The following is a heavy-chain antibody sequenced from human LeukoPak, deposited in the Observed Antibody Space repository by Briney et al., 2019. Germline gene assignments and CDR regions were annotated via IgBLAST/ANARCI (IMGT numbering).Heavy chain of an antibody. J-gene: IGHJ4*02. CDR3: AREYGSGSYYYDY. V-gene: IGHV3-23*01. CDR1: GFTFSSYA. CDR2: ISGSGGGT. D-gene: IGHD3-10*01. Sequence: GGSLRLSWVASGFTFSSYAMTWVRQAPGKGLEWVSAISGSGGGTYYADSVKGRFTISRDNSKNTLYLQMTSLRAEDTAVYYCAREYGSGSYYYDYWGQGTLVTVSS.